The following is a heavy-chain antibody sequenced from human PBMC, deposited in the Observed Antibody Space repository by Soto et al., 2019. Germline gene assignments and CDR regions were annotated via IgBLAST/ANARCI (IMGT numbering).Heavy chain of an antibody. V-gene: IGHV3-11*06. CDR1: GFTFSDYY. J-gene: IGHJ6*02. CDR3: ARAVENYYGMDV. CDR2: SDGSSAYT. Sequence: QVQLVEAGGGLVKPGGSLRLSCAASGFTFSDYYMNWIRQAPGKGLEWVSNSDGSSAYTNYAVSVKGRFTISRDTAKNSLFLQLTSLRDEDTAVYYCARAVENYYGMDVWCQATTVTVSS. D-gene: IGHD6-19*01.